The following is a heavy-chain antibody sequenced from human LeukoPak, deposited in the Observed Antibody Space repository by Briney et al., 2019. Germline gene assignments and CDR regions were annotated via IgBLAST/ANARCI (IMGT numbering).Heavy chain of an antibody. J-gene: IGHJ4*02. CDR3: ARVTLYCSSTSCYFDY. D-gene: IGHD2-2*01. CDR2: ISSSSSYI. V-gene: IGHV3-21*01. Sequence: GGPLRLSRAASGFTFSSYSMNWVRQAPGKGLEWVSSISSSSSYIYYADSVKGRFTISRDNAKNSLYLQMNSLRAEDTAVYYCARVTLYCSSTSCYFDYWGQGTLVTVSS. CDR1: GFTFSSYS.